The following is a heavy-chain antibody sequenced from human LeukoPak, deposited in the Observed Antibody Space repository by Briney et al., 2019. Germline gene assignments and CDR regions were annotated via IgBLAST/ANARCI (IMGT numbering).Heavy chain of an antibody. J-gene: IGHJ4*02. D-gene: IGHD3-22*01. CDR2: IYYSGST. Sequence: SETLSLTCAVYGGSFSGYYWSWIRQPPGKGLEWIGSIYYSGSTYYNPSLKSRVTISVDMSKNQFSLRLSSVIAADTAVYYCARDSRYYYDSSRFDYWGQGTLVTVSS. CDR1: GGSFSGYY. V-gene: IGHV4-34*01. CDR3: ARDSRYYYDSSRFDY.